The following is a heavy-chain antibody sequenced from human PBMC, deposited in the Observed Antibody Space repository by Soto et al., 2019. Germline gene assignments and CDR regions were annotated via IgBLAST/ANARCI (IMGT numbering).Heavy chain of an antibody. CDR1: GDSVSSPYY. CDR3: ARSAGWYAVHS. CDR2: VFHTGTT. D-gene: IGHD6-19*01. V-gene: IGHV4-4*02. J-gene: IGHJ4*02. Sequence: QVQLQESGPGLVKPSGTLSLTCAVSGDSVSSPYYWCWVRPPPGKGLEWIGEVFHTGTTSYNPSHGXXVTISMDKSNNRSSLDLSSVTAADSAVYYCARSAGWYAVHSWGPGTLVIVSS.